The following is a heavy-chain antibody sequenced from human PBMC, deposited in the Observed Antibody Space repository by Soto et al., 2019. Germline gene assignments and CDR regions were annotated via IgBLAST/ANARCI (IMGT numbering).Heavy chain of an antibody. Sequence: GGSLRLSCAASGFTFSSYAMHWVRQAPGRGLEWVAVISYDGSNKYYADSVKGRFTISRDNSKNTLYLQMNSLRAEDTAVYYCARGSPGYYDSSGLDYWGQGTLVTVSS. V-gene: IGHV3-30-3*01. CDR2: ISYDGSNK. D-gene: IGHD3-22*01. J-gene: IGHJ4*02. CDR3: ARGSPGYYDSSGLDY. CDR1: GFTFSSYA.